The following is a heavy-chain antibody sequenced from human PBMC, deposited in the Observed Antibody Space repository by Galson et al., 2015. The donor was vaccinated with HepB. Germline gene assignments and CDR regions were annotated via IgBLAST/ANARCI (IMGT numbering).Heavy chain of an antibody. CDR3: AKDFVGATTPVDY. Sequence: SLRLSCAASGFTFSSYAMSWVRQAPGKGLEWVSAISGSCGSTYYADSVKGRFTISRDNSKNTLYLQMNSLRAEDTAVYYCAKDFVGATTPVDYWGQGTLVTVSS. D-gene: IGHD1-26*01. J-gene: IGHJ4*02. V-gene: IGHV3-23*01. CDR1: GFTFSSYA. CDR2: ISGSCGST.